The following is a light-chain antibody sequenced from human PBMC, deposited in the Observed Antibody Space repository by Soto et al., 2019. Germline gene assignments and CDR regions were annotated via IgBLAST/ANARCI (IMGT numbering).Light chain of an antibody. Sequence: VMTQSPATLSVCPGERATVSCWASETVATNLAWYQLKPGQAPRLLISGASTRAAGISDRFRGSGSGTEFTLTISSLRSEDPAIYYCQQYFEWPPMTFGQGTKVDIK. CDR2: GAS. CDR1: ETVATN. J-gene: IGKJ1*01. V-gene: IGKV3-15*01. CDR3: QQYFEWPPMT.